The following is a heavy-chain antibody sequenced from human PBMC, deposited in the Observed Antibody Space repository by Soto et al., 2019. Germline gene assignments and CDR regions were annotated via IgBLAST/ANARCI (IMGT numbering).Heavy chain of an antibody. CDR2: IFYLESS. V-gene: IGHV4-39*01. J-gene: IGHJ5*01. Sequence: PSYTLSLTCTVSVDSIISRDFYGGWVRQPPEKGLEWIGSIFYLESSYYNPSLKSQVTMSVATSKHQFSLSLRYVSAADTHLYFCAIQSLARLMNTWFDSWGQGIMVTVSS. D-gene: IGHD3-3*02. CDR1: VDSIISRDFY. CDR3: AIQSLARLMNTWFDS.